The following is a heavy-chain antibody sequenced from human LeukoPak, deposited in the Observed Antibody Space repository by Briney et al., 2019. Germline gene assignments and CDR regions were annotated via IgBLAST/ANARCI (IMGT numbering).Heavy chain of an antibody. CDR1: GGSISSYY. Sequence: SETLSLTCTVSGGSISSYYRSWIRQPPGKGLEWIGYIYYSGSTNYNPSLKSRVTISVDTSKNQFSLKLSSVTAADTAVYYCARGGRWALNLEFDYWGQGTLVTVSS. J-gene: IGHJ4*02. D-gene: IGHD4-23*01. CDR2: IYYSGST. V-gene: IGHV4-59*01. CDR3: ARGGRWALNLEFDY.